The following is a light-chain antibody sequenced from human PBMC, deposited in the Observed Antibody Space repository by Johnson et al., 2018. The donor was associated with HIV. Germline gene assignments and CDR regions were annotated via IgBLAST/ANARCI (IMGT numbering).Light chain of an antibody. CDR2: DNN. J-gene: IGLJ1*01. V-gene: IGLV1-51*01. CDR1: SSNIGNNY. CDR3: GTWDRSLSAGPYV. Sequence: QSVLTQPPSVSAAPGQKVTISCSGSSSNIGNNYVSWYQQLPGTAPKLLIYDNNKRPSGIPDRFSGSKSGTSATLGITGLQTGDEADYYSGTWDRSLSAGPYVFGTGTKVTFL.